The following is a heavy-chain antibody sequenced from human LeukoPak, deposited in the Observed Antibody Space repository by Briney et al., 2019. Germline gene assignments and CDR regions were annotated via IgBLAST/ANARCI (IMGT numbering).Heavy chain of an antibody. V-gene: IGHV3-21*01. D-gene: IGHD6-19*01. CDR3: ARGYSSGWYDY. CDR1: GFTFSSYS. J-gene: IGHJ4*02. CDR2: ISSSSSYI. Sequence: GGSLRLSCAASGFTFSSYSMNWVRQAPGKGLEWVSSISSSSSYIYYADSVKSRFTISRDNAKNSLYPQMNSLRAEDTAVYYCARGYSSGWYDYWGQGTLVTVSS.